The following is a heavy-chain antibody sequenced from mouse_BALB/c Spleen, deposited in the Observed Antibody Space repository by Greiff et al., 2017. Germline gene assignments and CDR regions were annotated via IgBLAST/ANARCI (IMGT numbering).Heavy chain of an antibody. D-gene: IGHD3-1*01. CDR3: ARARRGDLAMDY. CDR1: GYSITSDYA. Sequence: EVKLMESGPGLVKPSQSLSLTCTVTGYSITSDYAWNWIRQFPGNKLEWMGYISYSGGTSYNPSLKSRISITRDTSKNQFFLQLNSVTTEDTATYYCARARRGDLAMDYWGQGTSVTVSS. J-gene: IGHJ4*01. V-gene: IGHV3-2*02. CDR2: ISYSGGT.